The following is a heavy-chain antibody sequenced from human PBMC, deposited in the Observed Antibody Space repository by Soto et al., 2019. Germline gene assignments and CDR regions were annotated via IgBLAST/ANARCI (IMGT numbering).Heavy chain of an antibody. CDR2: ISSNGVGT. V-gene: IGHV3-64*01. J-gene: IGHJ6*03. D-gene: IGHD6-6*01. CDR1: GFTLSGYA. CDR3: ARRARPDFYYMDV. Sequence: EVQLAESGGGLAQPGGSLRLSCAASGFTLSGYAMDWARQAPGKGLEYVSGISSNGVGTYYANSVQGRFTISRDNSKNTVYRQMGSLKPEDMAVYYCARRARPDFYYMDVWGKGTTVTVS.